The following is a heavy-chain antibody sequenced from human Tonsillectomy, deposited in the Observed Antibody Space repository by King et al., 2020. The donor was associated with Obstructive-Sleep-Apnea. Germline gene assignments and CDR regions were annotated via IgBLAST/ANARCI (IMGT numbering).Heavy chain of an antibody. J-gene: IGHJ4*02. CDR2: IYHSGST. CDR1: GYSISSGYY. CDR3: ASLHYYDSSGYPTGYFDY. D-gene: IGHD3-22*01. V-gene: IGHV4-38-2*02. Sequence: VQLQESGPGLVKPSETLSLTCTVSGYSISSGYYWGWIRQPPGKGLEWIGSIYHSGSTYYNPSLKSRVTISVDTSKNQFSLKLSSVTAADTAVYYCASLHYYDSSGYPTGYFDYWGQGTLVTVSS.